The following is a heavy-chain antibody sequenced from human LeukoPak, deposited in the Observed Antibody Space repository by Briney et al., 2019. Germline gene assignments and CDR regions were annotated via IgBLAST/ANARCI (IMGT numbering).Heavy chain of an antibody. D-gene: IGHD3-10*01. Sequence: ASVKVSCKASGYTFTDYDINWVRQASGQGLEWMGWVNPNSHNTGYAQRFQGRPTLTMDTSTNTAYIELNSLRSEDTAVYYCARYFNPLDCWGQGTMVTVSS. V-gene: IGHV1-8*02. J-gene: IGHJ3*01. CDR2: VNPNSHNT. CDR3: ARYFNPLDC. CDR1: GYTFTDYD.